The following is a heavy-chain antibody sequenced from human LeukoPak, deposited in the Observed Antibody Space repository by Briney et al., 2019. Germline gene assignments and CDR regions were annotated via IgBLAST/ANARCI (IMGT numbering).Heavy chain of an antibody. J-gene: IGHJ4*02. Sequence: GGSLRLSCAASGFTFSSYAMSWVRQAPGKGLEWVSAISGSGGSTYYADSVKGRFTISRDNFKNTLYLQMNSLRAEDTAVYYCAKDRSTYYDFWSGLNDYWGQGTLVTVSS. CDR2: ISGSGGST. CDR3: AKDRSTYYDFWSGLNDY. V-gene: IGHV3-23*01. CDR1: GFTFSSYA. D-gene: IGHD3-3*01.